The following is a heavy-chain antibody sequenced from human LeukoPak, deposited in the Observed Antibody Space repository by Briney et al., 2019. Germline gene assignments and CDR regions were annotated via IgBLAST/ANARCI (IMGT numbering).Heavy chain of an antibody. Sequence: GGSLRLSCAASGFTFSSYSMNWVRQAPGKGLEWVSSISSSSSYIYYADSVKGRFTISRDNAKNSLYLQMNSLRAEDTAVYHCAIDIVVVPAANDAFDIWGQGTMVTVSS. CDR2: ISSSSSYI. V-gene: IGHV3-21*01. CDR1: GFTFSSYS. CDR3: AIDIVVVPAANDAFDI. D-gene: IGHD2-2*01. J-gene: IGHJ3*02.